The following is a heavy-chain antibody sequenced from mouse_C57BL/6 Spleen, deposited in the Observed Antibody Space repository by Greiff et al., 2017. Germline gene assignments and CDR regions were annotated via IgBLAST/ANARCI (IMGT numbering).Heavy chain of an antibody. CDR1: GFSLTSYG. V-gene: IGHV2-3*01. CDR2: IWGDGST. J-gene: IGHJ2*01. Sequence: QVQLQQSGPGLVAPSPCLSITCTVSGFSLTSYGVRWVRQPPGQGLEWLGVIWGDGSTNYHSALISRLSISKDNSKSQVCLKLNSLQTDDTAAYYCAKDDDGYCDDWGKGTTLTVSS. D-gene: IGHD2-3*01. CDR3: AKDDDGYCDD.